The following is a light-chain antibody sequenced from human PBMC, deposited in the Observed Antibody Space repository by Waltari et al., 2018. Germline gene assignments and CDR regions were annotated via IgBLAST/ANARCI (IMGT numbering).Light chain of an antibody. CDR2: YAN. CDR1: QGISSY. Sequence: IQMSQSPSSLSASVGDRVTITCRASQGISSYLNWYQQKPGKAPKLLIYYANSLASGVPSRFSGSGSGTEFTLTISSLQPEDFATYYCQQGNSYPWTFGQGTKMEIK. V-gene: IGKV1-13*02. CDR3: QQGNSYPWT. J-gene: IGKJ1*01.